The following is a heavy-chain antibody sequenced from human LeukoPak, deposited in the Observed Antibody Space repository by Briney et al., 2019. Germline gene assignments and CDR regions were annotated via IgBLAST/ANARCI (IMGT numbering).Heavy chain of an antibody. CDR3: AKDKGYSYGPTPDYYYYYGMDV. J-gene: IGHJ6*02. CDR1: GLTFHDYA. V-gene: IGHV3-9*01. D-gene: IGHD5-18*01. CDR2: ISWNSGSI. Sequence: GGSLRLSCAASGLTFHDYAMHWVRQAPGKGLEWVSGISWNSGSIGYADSVKGRFTISRDNAKNSLYLQMNSLRAEDTALYYCAKDKGYSYGPTPDYYYYYGMDVWGQGTTVTVSS.